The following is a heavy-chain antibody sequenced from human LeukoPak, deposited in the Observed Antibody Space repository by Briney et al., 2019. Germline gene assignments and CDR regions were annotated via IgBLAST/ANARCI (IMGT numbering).Heavy chain of an antibody. D-gene: IGHD3-22*01. V-gene: IGHV4-34*01. CDR1: GGSFSGYY. CDR2: INHSEST. CDR3: ARGRWRSEDYYDSGGYYYGY. Sequence: SETLSLTCAVYGGSFSGYYWSWIRQPPGKGLEWIGEINHSESTNYNPSLKSRVTISVDTSKNQFSLKLSSVTAADTAVYYCARGRWRSEDYYDSGGYYYGYWGQGTLVTVSS. J-gene: IGHJ4*02.